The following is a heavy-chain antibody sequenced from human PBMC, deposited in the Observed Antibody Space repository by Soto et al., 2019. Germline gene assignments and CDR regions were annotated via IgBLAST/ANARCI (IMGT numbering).Heavy chain of an antibody. Sequence: PSETLSLTCTVSGGSVSSGSYYWSWIRQPPGKGLEWIGYIYYSGSTNYNPSLKSRVTISVDTSKNQFSLKLSSVTAADTAVYYCARGLGPAASRVKSNWFDPWSQGTLVTVSS. CDR3: ARGLGPAASRVKSNWFDP. CDR1: GGSVSSGSYY. J-gene: IGHJ5*02. D-gene: IGHD2-2*01. V-gene: IGHV4-61*01. CDR2: IYYSGST.